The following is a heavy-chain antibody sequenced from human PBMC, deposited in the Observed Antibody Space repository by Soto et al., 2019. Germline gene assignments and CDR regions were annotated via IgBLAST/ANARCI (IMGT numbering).Heavy chain of an antibody. CDR1: GFTFSSHA. D-gene: IGHD2-15*01. J-gene: IGHJ4*02. CDR2: ISAGGDGA. CDR3: ARDLWWYLH. V-gene: IGHV3-23*01. Sequence: EVQLLESGGSLVQPGGALRLSCAASGFTFSSHAMSWVRQAPGKGLEWVSSISAGGDGAYYADSVKGRFTISRANSNNTLYLQMNSLRTEDTAVYYCARDLWWYLHWGQGTLVTVSS.